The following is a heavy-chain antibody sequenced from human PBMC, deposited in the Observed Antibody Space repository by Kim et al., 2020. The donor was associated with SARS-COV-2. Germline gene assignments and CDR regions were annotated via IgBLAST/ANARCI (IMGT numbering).Heavy chain of an antibody. CDR3: AKDGMWFGGLLLLRGAYYYDYYMDV. D-gene: IGHD3-10*01. CDR2: ISYDGSNK. V-gene: IGHV3-30*18. Sequence: GGSLRLSCAASGFTFSSYGMHWVRQAPGKGLEWVAVISYDGSNKYYADSVKGRSTISSDNSKHTLYLLMNSLRAEDTAVYYCAKDGMWFGGLLLLRGAYYYDYYMDVWGKGTTVTVSS. J-gene: IGHJ6*03. CDR1: GFTFSSYG.